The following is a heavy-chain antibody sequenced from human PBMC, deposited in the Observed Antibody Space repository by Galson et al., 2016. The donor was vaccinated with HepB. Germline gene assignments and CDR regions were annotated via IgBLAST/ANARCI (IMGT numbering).Heavy chain of an antibody. CDR2: ISALHNQI. CDR1: GFTFSSYG. Sequence: GFTFSSYGMSWVRQAPGKGLEWVSVISALHNQIYYADSVRGRFTISRDNSKSRLFLQMSSLRAEDTAMYSCVISVRGISTGPFDHWGQGALVVVSS. D-gene: IGHD3-10*01. CDR3: VISVRGISTGPFDH. J-gene: IGHJ5*02. V-gene: IGHV3-23*01.